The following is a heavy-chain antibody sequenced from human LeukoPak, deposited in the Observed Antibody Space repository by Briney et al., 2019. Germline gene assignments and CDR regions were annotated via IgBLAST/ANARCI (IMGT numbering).Heavy chain of an antibody. CDR3: ARGGGYRPYDY. CDR2: IYSGGST. Sequence: GGSLRLSCAASGFTFSDFWMTWVRQAPGKGLEWVSVIYSGGSTYYADSVRGRFTISRDNSKNTLYLQMNSLRAEDTAVYYCARGGGYRPYDYWGQGTLVTVSS. V-gene: IGHV3-53*01. D-gene: IGHD5-12*01. CDR1: GFTFSDFW. J-gene: IGHJ4*02.